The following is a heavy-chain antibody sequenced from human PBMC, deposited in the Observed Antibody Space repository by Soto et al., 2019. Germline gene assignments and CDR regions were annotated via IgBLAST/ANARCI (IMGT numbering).Heavy chain of an antibody. Sequence: SETLSLTCTVSGGSISSYYWSWIRQPPGKGLEWIGYIYYSGSTNYNPSLKSRVTISADTSKNQFSLKLSSVTAADTAVYYCARSYYDILTGYSLGYWGQGTLVTVSS. CDR1: GGSISSYY. CDR2: IYYSGST. J-gene: IGHJ4*02. D-gene: IGHD3-9*01. CDR3: ARSYYDILTGYSLGY. V-gene: IGHV4-59*01.